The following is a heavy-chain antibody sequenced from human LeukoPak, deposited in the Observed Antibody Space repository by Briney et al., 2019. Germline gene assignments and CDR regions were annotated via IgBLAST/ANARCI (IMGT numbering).Heavy chain of an antibody. CDR3: AREGGYNVDY. Sequence: GGSLRLSCAASGFTFSSYSMNWVRQAPGKGLEWVSYISSSSSTIYYADSVKGRFTISRDNAKMSLHLQMNGLRAEDTAVYYCAREGGYNVDYWGQGTLVTVSS. CDR1: GFTFSSYS. CDR2: ISSSSSTI. V-gene: IGHV3-48*04. D-gene: IGHD5-24*01. J-gene: IGHJ4*02.